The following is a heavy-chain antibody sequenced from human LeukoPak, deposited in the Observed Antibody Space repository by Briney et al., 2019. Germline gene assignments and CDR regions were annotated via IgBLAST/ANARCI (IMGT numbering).Heavy chain of an antibody. V-gene: IGHV4-39*07. CDR2: VYHSGST. Sequence: SSETLSLTCTVSGGSISSSSYYWVWIRQPPGKGLEWIGAVYHSGSTYYNPSLKSRVAISVDTSKNQFSLKLSSVTAADTAVYFCARSGPYYYHYLDVWGKGTTVTVSS. J-gene: IGHJ6*03. D-gene: IGHD3-10*01. CDR3: ARSGPYYYHYLDV. CDR1: GGSISSSSYY.